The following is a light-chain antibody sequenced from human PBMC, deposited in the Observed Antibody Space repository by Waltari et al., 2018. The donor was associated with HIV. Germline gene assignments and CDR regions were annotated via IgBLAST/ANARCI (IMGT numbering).Light chain of an antibody. CDR1: ALPDQF. CDR2: RDT. Sequence: SYDVTQPSSVSVSPGQTARITCSGYALPDQFVYWYQQKPGQAPVLVIYRDTQRPSGIPERFSGSSSGTVATLTIRGVRTEDEADYHCQSADLSGTYWVFGGGTKLTVL. CDR3: QSADLSGTYWV. J-gene: IGLJ3*02. V-gene: IGLV3-25*03.